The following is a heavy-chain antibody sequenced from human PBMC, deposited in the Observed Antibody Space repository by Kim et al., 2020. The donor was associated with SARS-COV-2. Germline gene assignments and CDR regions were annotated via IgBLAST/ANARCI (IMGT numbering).Heavy chain of an antibody. D-gene: IGHD2-21*02. CDR2: INWNGANK. CDR3: VRALTGDSVWYFDL. Sequence: GGSLRLSCAVSGFRFDDYGMSWVRRVPGKGLEWIAGINWNGANKDYAESVEGRFTISRDNAKNALYLQVNSLRAEDTAFYHCVRALTGDSVWYFDLWGRGTLVTVS. V-gene: IGHV3-20*01. J-gene: IGHJ2*01. CDR1: GFRFDDYG.